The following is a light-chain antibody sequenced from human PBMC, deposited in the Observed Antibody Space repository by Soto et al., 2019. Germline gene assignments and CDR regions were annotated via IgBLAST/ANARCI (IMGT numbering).Light chain of an antibody. J-gene: IGKJ5*01. CDR2: LAS. CDR3: MQALQTPIT. Sequence: DIVMTQSPLSLPVTPGEPASISCRSSQSLLHSNGYNYLDWYLQKPGQSPQLLICLASNRASGVPDRFSGSGSGTDFTLKISRVEAEDVGVYYCMQALQTPITFGQGTPLEIK. CDR1: QSLLHSNGYNY. V-gene: IGKV2-28*01.